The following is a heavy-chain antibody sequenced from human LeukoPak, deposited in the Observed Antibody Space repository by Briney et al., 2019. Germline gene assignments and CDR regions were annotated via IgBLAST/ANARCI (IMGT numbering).Heavy chain of an antibody. Sequence: QPGGSLRLSCAASGFTFSSYGMHWVRQAPGKGLEWVAVIWYDGSNKYYADSVKGRFTISRDNSKNTLYLQMNSLRAEDTAVYYCAVAYSSSGYYPVDYWGQGTLVTVSS. CDR1: GFTFSSYG. CDR3: AVAYSSSGYYPVDY. V-gene: IGHV3-30*02. CDR2: IWYDGSNK. J-gene: IGHJ4*02. D-gene: IGHD3-22*01.